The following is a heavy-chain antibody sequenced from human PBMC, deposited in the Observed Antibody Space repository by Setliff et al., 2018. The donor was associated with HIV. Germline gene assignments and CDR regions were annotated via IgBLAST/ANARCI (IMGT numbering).Heavy chain of an antibody. CDR2: IRHDGINE. J-gene: IGHJ4*03. V-gene: IGHV3-30*02. CDR3: ARGVPGICSGGTCYLEY. Sequence: GGSLRLSCAASGFTFSSYGMHWVRQAPGKGLEWVTFIRHDGINEDYRDSVKGRFSVSRDNSKNTVFLQMNSLRVEDTALYYCARGVPGICSGGTCYLEYWGQGTTVTVSS. CDR1: GFTFSSYG. D-gene: IGHD2-15*01.